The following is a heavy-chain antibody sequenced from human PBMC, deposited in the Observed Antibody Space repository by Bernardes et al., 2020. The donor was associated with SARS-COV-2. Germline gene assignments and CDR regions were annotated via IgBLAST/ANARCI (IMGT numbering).Heavy chain of an antibody. CDR1: GYTLTELS. CDR2: FDPEDGET. Sequence: ASVKDSCKVSGYTLTELSMHWVRQAPGKGLEWMGGFDPEDGETIYAQKFQGRVTMTEDTSTDTAYMELSSLRSEDTAVYYCATTSPHYDSSGYSNWFDPWGQGTLVTVSS. J-gene: IGHJ5*02. V-gene: IGHV1-24*01. CDR3: ATTSPHYDSSGYSNWFDP. D-gene: IGHD3-22*01.